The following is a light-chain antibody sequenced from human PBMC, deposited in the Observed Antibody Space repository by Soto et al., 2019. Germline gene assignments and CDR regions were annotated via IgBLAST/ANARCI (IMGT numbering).Light chain of an antibody. CDR2: EVS. CDR3: SSFTSSSTYV. J-gene: IGLJ1*01. CDR1: SFDVGGYNY. V-gene: IGLV2-8*01. Sequence: QSALAQPPSASGSPGQSVTISCTGTSFDVGGYNYVSWYQQHPGKAPQVLMYEVSKRPSGVPDRFSGSKSGNTASLTVSGLQAEDEADYYCSSFTSSSTYVVGAGTKVTVL.